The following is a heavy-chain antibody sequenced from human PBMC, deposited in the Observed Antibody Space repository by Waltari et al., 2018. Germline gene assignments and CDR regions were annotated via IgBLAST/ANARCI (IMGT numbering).Heavy chain of an antibody. CDR2: TSYDGSNQ. CDR1: GFTFSDYA. CDR3: AKDGFHFWSGYHSPDY. Sequence: QVQLVETGGGVVQPGKSLRLYCAVSGFTFSDYAMHWVRQAPGRGLEWVALTSYDGSNQDYADFVKGRFTISRDNSKNTLYLQMNTLRPEDTAVYYCAKDGFHFWSGYHSPDYWGQGTLVTVSS. V-gene: IGHV3-30*04. D-gene: IGHD3-3*02. J-gene: IGHJ4*02.